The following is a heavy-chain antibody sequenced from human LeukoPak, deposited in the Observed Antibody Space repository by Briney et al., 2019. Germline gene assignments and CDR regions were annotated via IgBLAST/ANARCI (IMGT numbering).Heavy chain of an antibody. J-gene: IGHJ3*02. Sequence: ASVKVSCKASGYTFTSYDINWVRQAPGQGLQWVGGIIPMIGTTNFAQKFQGRVTITADASTSTAYMELNSLTSEDTAVYYCARDRAIPKADVFDIWGQGTMVTVSS. CDR2: IIPMIGTT. CDR3: ARDRAIPKADVFDI. CDR1: GYTFTSYD. V-gene: IGHV1-69*13.